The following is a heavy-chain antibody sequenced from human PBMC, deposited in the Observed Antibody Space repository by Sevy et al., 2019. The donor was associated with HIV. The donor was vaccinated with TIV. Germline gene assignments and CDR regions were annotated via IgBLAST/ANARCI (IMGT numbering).Heavy chain of an antibody. CDR1: GFTFSSYA. Sequence: GGSLRLSCAASGFTFSSYAMHWVRQAPGKGLEWVAVISYDGSNKYYADSVKGRLTISRDNSKNTLYLQMNSLGAEDTAVYYCARDQYYDSSGSPYFDYWGQGTLVTVSS. J-gene: IGHJ4*02. CDR2: ISYDGSNK. V-gene: IGHV3-30-3*01. CDR3: ARDQYYDSSGSPYFDY. D-gene: IGHD3-22*01.